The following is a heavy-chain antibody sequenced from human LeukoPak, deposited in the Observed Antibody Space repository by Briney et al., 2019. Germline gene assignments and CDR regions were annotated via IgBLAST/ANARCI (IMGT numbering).Heavy chain of an antibody. J-gene: IGHJ5*02. Sequence: ASVKVSCKASGYTFTGYYMHWVRQAPGQGLEWMGCTNPNSGGTNYAQKFQGRVTMTRDTSISTAYMELSSLRSEDTAVYYCARGRCSSTSCHNWFDPWGQGTLVTVSS. V-gene: IGHV1-2*02. CDR2: TNPNSGGT. CDR3: ARGRCSSTSCHNWFDP. CDR1: GYTFTGYY. D-gene: IGHD2-2*01.